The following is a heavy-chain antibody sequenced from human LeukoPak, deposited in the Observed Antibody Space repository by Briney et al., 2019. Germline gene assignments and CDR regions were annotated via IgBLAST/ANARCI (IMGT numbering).Heavy chain of an antibody. Sequence: GGSLRLSCAASGFTFSSYGMPWVRQAPGKRLEWAAVIWYDGSNKYYADSVKGRFTISRDNSKNTLYLQMNSLRAEDTAVYYCAKDLGPMTTVTPVGFDYWGQGTLVTVSS. V-gene: IGHV3-30*02. D-gene: IGHD4-17*01. CDR2: IWYDGSNK. J-gene: IGHJ4*02. CDR1: GFTFSSYG. CDR3: AKDLGPMTTVTPVGFDY.